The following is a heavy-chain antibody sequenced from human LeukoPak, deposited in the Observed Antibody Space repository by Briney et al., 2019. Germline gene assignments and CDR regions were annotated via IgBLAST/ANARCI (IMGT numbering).Heavy chain of an antibody. CDR3: ARGYCGGDCYGD. D-gene: IGHD2-21*02. V-gene: IGHV3-21*01. J-gene: IGHJ1*01. CDR2: ISGSSRHI. CDR1: GFTFSSNY. Sequence: GGSLRLSCAASGFTFSSNYMSWVRQAPGKGLEYVSSISGSSRHIYYADSVKGRFTISRDNTKSSLYLQMNSLRVEDMAVYYCARGYCGGDCYGDWGRGTLVTVSS.